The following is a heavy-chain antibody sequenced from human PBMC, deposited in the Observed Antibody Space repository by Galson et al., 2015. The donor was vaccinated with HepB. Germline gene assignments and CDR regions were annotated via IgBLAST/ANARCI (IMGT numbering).Heavy chain of an antibody. D-gene: IGHD3-22*01. Sequence: SLRLSCAASGFTFSSYSMNRVRQAPGKGLEWVSSISSSSSYIYYADSVKGRFTISRDNAKNSLYLQMNSLRAEDTAVYYCARGRYHYDSSGYFNGDYWGQGTLVTVSS. CDR2: ISSSSSYI. V-gene: IGHV3-21*01. CDR3: ARGRYHYDSSGYFNGDY. J-gene: IGHJ4*02. CDR1: GFTFSSYS.